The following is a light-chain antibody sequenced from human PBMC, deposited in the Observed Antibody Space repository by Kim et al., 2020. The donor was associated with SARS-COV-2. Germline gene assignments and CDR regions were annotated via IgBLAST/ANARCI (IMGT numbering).Light chain of an antibody. CDR1: QSINSEY. CDR2: GAS. CDR3: QQFNSSPLYS. Sequence: SPGERATLLCRASQSINSEYLAWYQQKPGQAPRLLIYGASSRATGIPDRFSGSGSGTDFTLTISRLEPEDFAVYYCQQFNSSPLYSFGQGTKLEI. V-gene: IGKV3-20*01. J-gene: IGKJ2*03.